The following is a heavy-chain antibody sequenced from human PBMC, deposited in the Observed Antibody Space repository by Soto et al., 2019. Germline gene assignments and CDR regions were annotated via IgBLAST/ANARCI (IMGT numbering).Heavy chain of an antibody. Sequence: SQTLSLTCAISGDSVSSNSAAWNWIRLSPSRGLEWLGRTYYRSKWISESALSVKSRLAINSDTSKNQFSLQLNSVIPDDTAVYYCARDYSWAFDYWGPGILVTVSS. D-gene: IGHD1-26*01. CDR3: ARDYSWAFDY. CDR1: GDSVSSNSAA. CDR2: TYYRSKWIS. V-gene: IGHV6-1*01. J-gene: IGHJ4*02.